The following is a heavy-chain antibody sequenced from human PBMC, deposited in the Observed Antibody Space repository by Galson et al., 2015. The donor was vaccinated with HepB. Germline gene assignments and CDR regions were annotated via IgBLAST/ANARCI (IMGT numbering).Heavy chain of an antibody. Sequence: SLRLSCAASGFTFSSYSMNWVRQAPGKGLEWVSYISSSSSTIYYADSVKGRFTISRDNAKNSLYLQMNSLRDEDTAVYYCARECCLSGWPGNYFDYWGQGTLVTVSS. D-gene: IGHD6-19*01. CDR1: GFTFSSYS. V-gene: IGHV3-48*02. J-gene: IGHJ4*02. CDR3: ARECCLSGWPGNYFDY. CDR2: ISSSSSTI.